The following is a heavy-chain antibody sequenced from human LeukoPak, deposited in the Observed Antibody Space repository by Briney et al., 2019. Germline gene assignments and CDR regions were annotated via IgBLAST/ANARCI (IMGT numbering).Heavy chain of an antibody. Sequence: SQTLSLTCAISGDSVSSNSDAWNWIRQSPSRGLEWLGRTYYRSKWYYDYAVAVKSRISINPDTSKNQFSLQLSSVTPEDTAVYYCARARSLDYWGQGTLVTVSS. J-gene: IGHJ4*02. CDR2: TYYRSKWYY. V-gene: IGHV6-1*01. CDR1: GDSVSSNSDA. CDR3: ARARSLDY.